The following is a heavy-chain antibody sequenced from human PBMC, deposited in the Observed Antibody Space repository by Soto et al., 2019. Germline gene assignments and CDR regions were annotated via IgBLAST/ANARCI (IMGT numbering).Heavy chain of an antibody. V-gene: IGHV3-30-3*01. CDR3: ARETDYHSSAPGRTIDY. J-gene: IGHJ4*02. Sequence: QVQLVESGGGVVQPGRSLRLSCSASGFTFTSHAMHWVRQAPGKGLEWMAVISYEGSNRFYADSVKGRFTISRDTSKNTLYLQMNNVRPEDTAAYYCARETDYHSSAPGRTIDYWGQGTLVTVSS. CDR2: ISYEGSNR. CDR1: GFTFTSHA. D-gene: IGHD5-12*01.